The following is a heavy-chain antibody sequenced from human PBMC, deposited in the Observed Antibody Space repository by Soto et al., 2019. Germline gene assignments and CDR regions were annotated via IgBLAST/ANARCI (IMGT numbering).Heavy chain of an antibody. Sequence: EVQLLESGGGLVQPGASLRLSCAASGFTFTSYAMSWVRQAPGKGLEWVSASSGSGGSTYYADSVKGRFTISRDNSKNTLYLQMNSLRAEDTAVYSCAKDGVDYYYYYMDVWGKGTTVTVSS. CDR2: SSGSGGST. V-gene: IGHV3-23*01. D-gene: IGHD3-10*01. J-gene: IGHJ6*03. CDR1: GFTFTSYA. CDR3: AKDGVDYYYYYMDV.